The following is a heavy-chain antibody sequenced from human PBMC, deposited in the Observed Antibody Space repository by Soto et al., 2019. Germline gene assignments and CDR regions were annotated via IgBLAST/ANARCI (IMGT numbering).Heavy chain of an antibody. J-gene: IGHJ6*02. D-gene: IGHD3-10*01. CDR3: ARAVTWGLDV. Sequence: EVQWVECGGGLVQPGVSLRLSCAASGFTFSLYSMSWVRQAPGKGLEWVSYISRSSTGIHYADSVKGRFTISRDDATNSMHLQMNSLRDGDTAVYYCARAVTWGLDVWGQGTTVSISS. CDR2: ISRSSTGI. CDR1: GFTFSLYS. V-gene: IGHV3-48*02.